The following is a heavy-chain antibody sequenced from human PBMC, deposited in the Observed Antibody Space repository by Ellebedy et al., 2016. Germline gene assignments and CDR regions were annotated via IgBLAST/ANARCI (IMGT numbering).Heavy chain of an antibody. CDR2: ISAYNGNT. CDR1: GYTFTSYG. V-gene: IGHV1-18*01. D-gene: IGHD3-10*01. CDR3: AKGGGSGTNWFNP. J-gene: IGHJ5*02. Sequence: ASVKVSXXASGYTFTSYGISWVRQAPGQGLAWMGWISAYNGNTNYAQKFQGRVTMTRDTSTGTVYMELSSLRSEDTAVYYCAKGGGSGTNWFNPWGQGTLVTVSS.